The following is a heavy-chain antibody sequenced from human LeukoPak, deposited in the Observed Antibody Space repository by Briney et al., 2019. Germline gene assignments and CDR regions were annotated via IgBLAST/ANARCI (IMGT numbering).Heavy chain of an antibody. D-gene: IGHD3-22*01. CDR2: INPNSGGT. Sequence: GASVKVSCKVSGYTLKEVSLHWVRQAPGQGLEWMGWINPNSGGTNFAQKFQGRVTMTRDTSISTAYMELNRLRSDDTAVYYCARAGLWDYSDSSGYHNGAFDIWGQGTMVTVSS. CDR1: GYTLKEVS. J-gene: IGHJ3*02. CDR3: ARAGLWDYSDSSGYHNGAFDI. V-gene: IGHV1-2*02.